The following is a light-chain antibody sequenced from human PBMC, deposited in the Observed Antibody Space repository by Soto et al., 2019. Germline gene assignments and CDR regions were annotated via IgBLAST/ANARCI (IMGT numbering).Light chain of an antibody. CDR1: TGAVTSGHY. J-gene: IGLJ2*01. CDR3: LLSYGGARRV. V-gene: IGLV7-46*01. CDR2: DTS. Sequence: QAVVTQEPSLTVSPGGTVTLTCASSTGAVTSGHYPYWFQQKPGQAPRTLIYDTSNKHSWTPARFSCSLVGGKPALTLSGAQPEDEAEYFCLLSYGGARRVFGGGTKVTVL.